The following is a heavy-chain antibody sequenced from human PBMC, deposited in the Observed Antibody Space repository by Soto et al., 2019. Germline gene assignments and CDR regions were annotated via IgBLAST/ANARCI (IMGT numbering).Heavy chain of an antibody. V-gene: IGHV4-39*02. J-gene: IGHJ4*02. Sequence: TLSLTCTVSGGSISTRSSYWGWIRQPPGKGLEWIGSIYYIGNTYYNPSLKSRVAISIDSSKTPFSLKLNSVTTADTAVYYCGREVVVVVAATNFDYWGQGTLVTVSS. CDR3: GREVVVVVAATNFDY. CDR2: IYYIGNT. D-gene: IGHD2-15*01. CDR1: GGSISTRSSY.